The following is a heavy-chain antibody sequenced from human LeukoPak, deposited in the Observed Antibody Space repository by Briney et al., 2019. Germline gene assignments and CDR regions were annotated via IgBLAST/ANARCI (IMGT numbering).Heavy chain of an antibody. Sequence: GGSLRLSCAASGFTFSSYAMSWVCQAPGKGLEWVSAISGSGGSTYYADSVKGRFTISRDNSKNTLYLQMNSLRAEDTAVYCCAKDMIVGATIDYWGQGTLVTVSS. CDR1: GFTFSSYA. CDR3: AKDMIVGATIDY. J-gene: IGHJ4*02. D-gene: IGHD1-26*01. V-gene: IGHV3-23*01. CDR2: ISGSGGST.